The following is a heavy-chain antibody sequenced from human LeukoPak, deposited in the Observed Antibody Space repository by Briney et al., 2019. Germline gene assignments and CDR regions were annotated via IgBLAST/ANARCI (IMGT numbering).Heavy chain of an antibody. CDR1: GYTFTSYG. Sequence: GASVKVSCKASGYTFTSYGISWVRQAPGQGLEWMEWISAYNGNTNYAQKLQGRVTMTTDTSTSTAYMELRSLRSDDTAVYYCARDAITGQWRPNWFDPWGQGTLVTVSS. V-gene: IGHV1-18*01. D-gene: IGHD1-20*01. J-gene: IGHJ5*02. CDR2: ISAYNGNT. CDR3: ARDAITGQWRPNWFDP.